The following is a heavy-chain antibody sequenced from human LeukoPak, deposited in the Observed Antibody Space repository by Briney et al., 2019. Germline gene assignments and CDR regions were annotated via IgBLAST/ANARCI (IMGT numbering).Heavy chain of an antibody. CDR1: GYTFTGYY. V-gene: IGHV1-2*02. CDR3: ARDPRYSSSSPHYFDY. J-gene: IGHJ4*02. Sequence: ASVKVSCKASGYTFTGYYMHWVRQAPGQGLEWMGWINPNSGGTNYAQKFQGRVTMTRDTSISTAYMELSRLRSDDTAVYYCARDPRYSSSSPHYFDYWGQGTLVTVSS. D-gene: IGHD6-6*01. CDR2: INPNSGGT.